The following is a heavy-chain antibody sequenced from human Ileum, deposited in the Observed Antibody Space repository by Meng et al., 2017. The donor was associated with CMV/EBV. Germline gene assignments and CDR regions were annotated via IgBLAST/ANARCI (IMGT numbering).Heavy chain of an antibody. CDR3: ARTKVVPAAPRAYYYYYGMDV. CDR2: IIPIFGTA. V-gene: IGHV1-69*05. Sequence: SVKVSCKASGGTFSSYAISWVRQAPGQGLEWMGGIIPIFGTANYAQKFQGRVTITTDESTSTAYMELSSLRSEDTAVYYCARTKVVPAAPRAYYYYYGMDVWCQGTTVTVSS. D-gene: IGHD2-2*01. J-gene: IGHJ6*02. CDR1: GGTFSSYA.